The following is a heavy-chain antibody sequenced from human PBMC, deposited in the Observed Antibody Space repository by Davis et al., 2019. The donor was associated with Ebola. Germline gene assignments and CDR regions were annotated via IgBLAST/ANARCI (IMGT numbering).Heavy chain of an antibody. CDR3: AKVPYVTMIVVALDY. J-gene: IGHJ4*02. CDR2: ISYDGSNK. Sequence: GESLKISCAASGFTFSSYGMHWVRQAPGKGLEWVAVISYDGSNKYYADSVKGRFTISRDNSKNTLYLQMNSLRAEDTAVYYCAKVPYVTMIVVALDYWGQGTLVTVSS. V-gene: IGHV3-30*18. CDR1: GFTFSSYG. D-gene: IGHD3-22*01.